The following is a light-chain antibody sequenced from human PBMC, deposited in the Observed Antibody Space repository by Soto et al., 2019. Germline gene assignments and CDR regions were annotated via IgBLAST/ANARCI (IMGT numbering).Light chain of an antibody. J-gene: IGKJ1*01. V-gene: IGKV1-39*01. Sequence: DIQMTQSPSSLSASLEDRVIITCRASENINSYLNWYQQKPGKAPKLLIYAASSLQSGVPSRFSGSGSETVFTLTINNLQPEDSATHYCQQSYSRLATFGQGTKVEIK. CDR3: QQSYSRLAT. CDR2: AAS. CDR1: ENINSY.